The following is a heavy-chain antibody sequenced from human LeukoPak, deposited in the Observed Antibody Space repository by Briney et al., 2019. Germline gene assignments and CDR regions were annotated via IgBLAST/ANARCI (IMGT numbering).Heavy chain of an antibody. D-gene: IGHD3-10*01. CDR1: GGSFSSSSFY. Sequence: KPSETLSLTCTVSGGSFSSSSFYWGWIRQPPGKGLEWVGSIYYSGSAYYNPSLKGRVTISVDTSKIQFSLKVRSVTAADTAVYYCGKQFIPDYGSASSFEYWGQGTLVTVSS. CDR3: GKQFIPDYGSASSFEY. V-gene: IGHV4-39*01. CDR2: IYYSGSA. J-gene: IGHJ4*02.